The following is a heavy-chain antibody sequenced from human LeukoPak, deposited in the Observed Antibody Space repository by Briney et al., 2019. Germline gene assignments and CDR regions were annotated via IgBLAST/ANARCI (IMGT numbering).Heavy chain of an antibody. CDR1: GFTFSSYS. Sequence: GGSLRLSCVASGFTFSSYSMNWVRQAPGKGLEWVSSITSSSNYIYYADSVKGRFTISRDNAKNSLYLQMNSLRAEDTAVYYCARDVEAMAAAGGGVDYWGQGTLVTVSS. D-gene: IGHD6-13*01. CDR3: ARDVEAMAAAGGGVDY. V-gene: IGHV3-21*01. CDR2: ITSSSNYI. J-gene: IGHJ4*02.